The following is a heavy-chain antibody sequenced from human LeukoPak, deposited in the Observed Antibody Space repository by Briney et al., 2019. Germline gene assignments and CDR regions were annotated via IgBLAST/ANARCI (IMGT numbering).Heavy chain of an antibody. CDR1: GFTFSSYG. CDR2: ISYDGSNK. D-gene: IGHD3-22*01. V-gene: IGHV3-30*18. Sequence: GGSLRLSCAASGFTFSSYGMHWVRQAPGKGLEWVAVISYDGSNKYYADSAKGRFTISRDNSKNTLYLQMNSLRAEDTAVYYCAKDIHDSSGYPRYYYYYYGMDVWGQGTTVIVSS. CDR3: AKDIHDSSGYPRYYYYYYGMDV. J-gene: IGHJ6*02.